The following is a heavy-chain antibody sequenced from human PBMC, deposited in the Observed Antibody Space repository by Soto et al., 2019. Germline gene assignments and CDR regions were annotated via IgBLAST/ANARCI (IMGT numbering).Heavy chain of an antibody. D-gene: IGHD2-21*02. V-gene: IGHV3-23*01. CDR2: ISGSGGTT. CDR3: AKGDRSYCGADCYSDH. J-gene: IGHJ5*02. CDR1: GFTFNNYA. Sequence: EVQLLGSGGGLVQPGGSLRLSCAASGFTFNNYAMNWVRQAPGKGLEWVSGISGSGGTTYYADSVKGRFIISRDNSRNTLYLQMISLRAGDTAVYYCAKGDRSYCGADCYSDHWGQGTLVTVSS.